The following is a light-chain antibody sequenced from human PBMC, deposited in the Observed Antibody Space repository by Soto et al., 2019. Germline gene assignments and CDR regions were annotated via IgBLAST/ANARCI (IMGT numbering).Light chain of an antibody. CDR2: DVS. J-gene: IGLJ1*01. V-gene: IGLV2-8*01. Sequence: SALTQPPSASGSPGQSVTISCTGTSSDVGGYNSVFWYQQHPGKAPKLMIYDVSKRPSGVPDRFSGSKSGNTASLTVSGLQTEDEADYYCSSYAGNNTPYVFGPGTKVTVL. CDR3: SSYAGNNTPYV. CDR1: SSDVGGYNS.